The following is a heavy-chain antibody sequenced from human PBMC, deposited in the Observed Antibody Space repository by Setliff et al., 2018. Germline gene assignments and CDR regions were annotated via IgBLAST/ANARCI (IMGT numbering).Heavy chain of an antibody. CDR3: AKNGFGVVALGVNNWFDP. D-gene: IGHD3-10*01. J-gene: IGHJ5*02. V-gene: IGHV3-23*01. CDR1: GFTFSSYA. Sequence: PGGSLRLSCAASGFTFSSYAMTWVRQAPGKGLECVSGISATSGTTNYADSVKGRFTISRDNSKNTLYVQMNSLRADDTAVYYCAKNGFGVVALGVNNWFDPWGQGTLVTVSS. CDR2: ISATSGTT.